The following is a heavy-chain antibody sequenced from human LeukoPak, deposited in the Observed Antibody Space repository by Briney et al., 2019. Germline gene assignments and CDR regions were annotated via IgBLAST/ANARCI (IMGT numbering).Heavy chain of an antibody. V-gene: IGHV4-39*01. D-gene: IGHD3-16*01. CDR3: ARQRRLELPDY. CDR2: ISYSGNI. J-gene: IGHJ4*02. Sequence: SETLSLTCTVSGGSISSSTYYWGWIRQPPGKGLEWIGSISYSGNIYYNPSLKSRVTISVNTSKNQFSLKLSSVTAADTAVYYCARQRRLELPDYWGQGTLVTVSS. CDR1: GGSISSSTYY.